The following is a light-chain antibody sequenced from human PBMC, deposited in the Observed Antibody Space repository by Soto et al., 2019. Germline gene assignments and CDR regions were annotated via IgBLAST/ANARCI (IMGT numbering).Light chain of an antibody. CDR1: QSVSSN. J-gene: IGKJ1*01. V-gene: IGKV3-15*01. Sequence: ERVMRQSSDTLSVSPGERATLSCRASQSVSSNLAWYQQKPGQAPRLLIYGASTRATGIPARFSGSGSGTDFTLTISRLEPEDFAVYYCHQYGSSPRTFGQGTKVDI. CDR3: HQYGSSPRT. CDR2: GAS.